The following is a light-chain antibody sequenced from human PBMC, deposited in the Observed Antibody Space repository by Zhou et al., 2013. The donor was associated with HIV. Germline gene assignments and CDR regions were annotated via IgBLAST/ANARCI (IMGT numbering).Light chain of an antibody. CDR3: QQYNKWPPCT. V-gene: IGKV1-12*01. CDR1: EDISSS. Sequence: DIQMTQSPSSVSASVGDTVTITCRASEDISSSLAWYQHAPGRGPKLLIYGASKLQGGVPSRFSGSGSGTDFTLTISGLQSEDSAVYYCQQYNKWPPCTFGQGTKLEIK. J-gene: IGKJ2*02. CDR2: GAS.